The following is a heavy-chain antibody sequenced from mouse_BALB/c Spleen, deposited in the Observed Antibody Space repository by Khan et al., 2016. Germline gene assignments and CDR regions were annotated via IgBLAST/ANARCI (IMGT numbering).Heavy chain of an antibody. J-gene: IGHJ4*01. CDR1: GFSLTGYG. V-gene: IGHV2-6-7*01. D-gene: IGHD1-1*02. CDR3: ARVWGDY. Sequence: QVQLKESGPGLVAPSQSLSITCTVSGFSLTGYGVNWVRQPPGKGLEWLGMIWGDGSTDYNSGLKSRLSISKDNSKSQVYLKMNSLQTDDTARYXCARVWGDYWGQGTSVTVSS. CDR2: IWGDGST.